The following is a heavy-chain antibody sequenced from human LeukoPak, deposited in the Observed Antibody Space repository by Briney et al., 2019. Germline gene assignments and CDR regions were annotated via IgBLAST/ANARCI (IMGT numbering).Heavy chain of an antibody. J-gene: IGHJ4*02. Sequence: PGGSLRLSCAASGFTFSSYAMSWVRQAPGKGLEWVSAISGSGGSTYYADSVKGRFTISRDNSKNTLYLQMNSLRAEDTAVYYCAKLLGSYYWEAADYWGQGTLVTVSS. V-gene: IGHV3-23*01. D-gene: IGHD1-26*01. CDR1: GFTFSSYA. CDR2: ISGSGGST. CDR3: AKLLGSYYWEAADY.